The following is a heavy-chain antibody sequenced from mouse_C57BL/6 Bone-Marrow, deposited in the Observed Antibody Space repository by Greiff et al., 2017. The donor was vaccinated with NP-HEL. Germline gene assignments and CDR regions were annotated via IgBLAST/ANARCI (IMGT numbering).Heavy chain of an antibody. J-gene: IGHJ2*01. CDR3: ARETADY. Sequence: EVKLMESGPELVKPGASVKISCKASGYSFTGYYMNWVKQSPEKSLEWIGEINPSTGGTTYNQKFKAKATLTVDKSSSTTYMQLKSLTSEDSAAYYCARETADYWGQGTTLTVTS. CDR2: INPSTGGT. V-gene: IGHV1-42*01. D-gene: IGHD1-2*01. CDR1: GYSFTGYY.